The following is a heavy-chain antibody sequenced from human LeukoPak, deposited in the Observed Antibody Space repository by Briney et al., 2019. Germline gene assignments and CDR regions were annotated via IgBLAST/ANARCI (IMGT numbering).Heavy chain of an antibody. Sequence: PSETLSLTCTVSGGSVNGYYWNWIRHAPGTGLEWIGFIHYSGLTGYSPSLQSRVSMSVDTSRNHFSLDLSSVTAADTALYYCARDPPEDEWNSLDSWGQGILVTVSS. CDR2: IHYSGLT. CDR3: ARDPPEDEWNSLDS. J-gene: IGHJ4*02. V-gene: IGHV4-59*02. D-gene: IGHD1-7*01. CDR1: GGSVNGYY.